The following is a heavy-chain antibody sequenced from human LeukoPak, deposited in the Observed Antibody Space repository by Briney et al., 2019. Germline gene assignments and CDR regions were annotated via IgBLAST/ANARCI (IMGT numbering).Heavy chain of an antibody. D-gene: IGHD2-2*02. CDR1: GFTVSNWA. CDR3: ARGYCSSTSCYNDY. V-gene: IGHV3-30*04. Sequence: GGSLRLSCAASGFTVSNWAIHWVRQAPGKGLGWVAAISYDGSNKFYADSVKGRFTISRDNSKNSLDLQMNSLRAEDTAVYYCARGYCSSTSCYNDYWGQGTLVTVSS. J-gene: IGHJ4*02. CDR2: ISYDGSNK.